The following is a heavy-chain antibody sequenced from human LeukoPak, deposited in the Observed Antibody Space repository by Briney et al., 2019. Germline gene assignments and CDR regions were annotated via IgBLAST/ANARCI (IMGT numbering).Heavy chain of an antibody. CDR2: IRKKTNGYTT. CDR1: GFTFSDHY. J-gene: IGHJ6*02. V-gene: IGHV3-72*01. Sequence: SGGSLRLSCAASGFTFSDHYMDWVRQAPGKGLEWVGRIRKKTNGYTTEYAASVKGRFTISRDNSKNTLYLQMNSLRAEDTAVYYCARESYGMDVWGQGTTVTVSS. CDR3: ARESYGMDV.